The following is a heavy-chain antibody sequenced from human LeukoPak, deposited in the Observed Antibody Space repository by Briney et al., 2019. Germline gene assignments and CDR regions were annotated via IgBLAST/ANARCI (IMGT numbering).Heavy chain of an antibody. CDR3: AKIAAAGPSYYYYYMDV. CDR1: GFTFSSYG. D-gene: IGHD6-13*01. Sequence: GGSLRLSCAASGFTFSSYGMHWVRQAPGKGLEWVAFIRYDGSNKYYADSVKGRFTISRDNSKNTLYLQMNSLRAEDTAVYYCAKIAAAGPSYYYYYMDVWGKGTTVTVSS. V-gene: IGHV3-30*02. J-gene: IGHJ6*03. CDR2: IRYDGSNK.